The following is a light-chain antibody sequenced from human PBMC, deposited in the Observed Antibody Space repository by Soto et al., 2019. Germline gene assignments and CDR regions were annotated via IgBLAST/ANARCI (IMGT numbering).Light chain of an antibody. Sequence: QSVLTQPPSVSGAPGQRVTISCTGSSSNIGAGYDVHWYQQLPGTAPKLVIYGNSNRPSGVPDRFSGSKSGTSASLAITGLQAEDEADYYCQSYDRSLRGVVFGGGTKVTVL. CDR3: QSYDRSLRGVV. CDR1: SSNIGAGYD. V-gene: IGLV1-40*01. CDR2: GNS. J-gene: IGLJ2*01.